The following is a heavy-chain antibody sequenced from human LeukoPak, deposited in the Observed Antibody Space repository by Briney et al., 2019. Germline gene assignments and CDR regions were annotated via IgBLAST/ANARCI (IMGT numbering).Heavy chain of an antibody. CDR2: ISSSGSTI. V-gene: IGHV3-48*03. J-gene: IGHJ4*02. Sequence: GGSLRLSCAASGFIVSSNYMTWVRQAPGKGLEWVSYISSSGSTIYYADSVKGRFTISRDNAKNSLYLQMNSLRAEDTAVYYCARATYGDFDYWGQGTLVTVSS. CDR1: GFIVSSNY. D-gene: IGHD4/OR15-4a*01. CDR3: ARATYGDFDY.